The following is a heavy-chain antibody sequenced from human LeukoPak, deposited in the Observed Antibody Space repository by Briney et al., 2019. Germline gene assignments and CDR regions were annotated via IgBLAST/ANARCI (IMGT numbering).Heavy chain of an antibody. D-gene: IGHD2-21*01. CDR2: ISGSGGST. CDR1: GFTFSSYA. Sequence: GGSLRLSCAASGFTFSSYAMSWVRQAPGKGLEWVSAISGSGGSTYYADSVKGRSTISRDNSKNTLYLQMNSLRAEDTAVYYCAKFLPTHIVVANYYFDYWGQGTLVTVSS. V-gene: IGHV3-23*01. J-gene: IGHJ4*02. CDR3: AKFLPTHIVVANYYFDY.